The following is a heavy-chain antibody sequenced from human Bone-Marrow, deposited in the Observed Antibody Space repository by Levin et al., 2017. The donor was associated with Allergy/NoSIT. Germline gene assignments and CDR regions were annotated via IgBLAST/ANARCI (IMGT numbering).Heavy chain of an antibody. D-gene: IGHD5-18*01. Sequence: PGGSLRLSCAASGFTVSSNYMSWVRQAPGKGLEWVSVIYSGGSTYYADSVKGRFTISRDNSKNTLYLQMNSLRAEDTAVYYCARSTAMVTLFDYWGQGTLVTVSS. CDR2: IYSGGST. CDR1: GFTVSSNY. J-gene: IGHJ4*02. CDR3: ARSTAMVTLFDY. V-gene: IGHV3-66*01.